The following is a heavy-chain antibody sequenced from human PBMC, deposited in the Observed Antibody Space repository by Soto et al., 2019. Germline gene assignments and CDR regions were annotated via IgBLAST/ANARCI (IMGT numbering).Heavy chain of an antibody. CDR1: GAALNSGNYY. Sequence: TLSLTCSVSGAALNSGNYYWSWIRQVPGKGLEWIGHIYVTGAVDYNPSLRDRITISQDTSERQFSLNLRLVTAADTAVYYCARLRTAKNNYKWFDPWGQRTLVTVSS. V-gene: IGHV4-31*03. CDR2: IYVTGAV. J-gene: IGHJ5*02. D-gene: IGHD2-21*02. CDR3: ARLRTAKNNYKWFDP.